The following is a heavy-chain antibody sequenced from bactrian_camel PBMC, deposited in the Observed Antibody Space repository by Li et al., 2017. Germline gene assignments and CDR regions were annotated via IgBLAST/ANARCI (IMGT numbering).Heavy chain of an antibody. D-gene: IGHD7*01. J-gene: IGHJ6*01. CDR2: IYTGSTIT. CDR1: YTVSHML. V-gene: IGHV3S54*01. Sequence: HVQLVESGGGSVQAGGSLRLSCRYTVSHMLMGWFRQAPGKERERVATIYTGSTITDYADSVKGRFTISQDNAQNTVYLQMNSLKSEDTGLYYCATSLTDNWLRGFGYWGQGTQVTVS. CDR3: ATSLTDNWLRGFGY.